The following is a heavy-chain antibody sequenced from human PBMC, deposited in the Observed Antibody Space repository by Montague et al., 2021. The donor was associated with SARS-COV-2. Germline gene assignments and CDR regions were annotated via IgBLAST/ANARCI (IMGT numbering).Heavy chain of an antibody. V-gene: IGHV6-1*01. CDR3: ARIPVGSKYYFDF. J-gene: IGHJ4*02. CDR1: GDSVSSNIAT. Sequence: CAISGDSVSSNIATWNWIRQSPSRGLEWPGRTYYRSKWYNDYAESVKSRITIDPDTSKHRFSLHLNSVTPEDTAVYYCARIPVGSKYYFDFWGQGTLVTVSS. D-gene: IGHD2-2*01. CDR2: TYYRSKWYN.